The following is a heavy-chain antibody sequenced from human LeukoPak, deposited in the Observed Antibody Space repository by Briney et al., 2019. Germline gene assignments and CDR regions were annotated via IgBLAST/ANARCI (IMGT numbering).Heavy chain of an antibody. D-gene: IGHD4-11*01. J-gene: IGHJ4*02. CDR2: ISGSGGST. V-gene: IGHV3-23*01. CDR1: GFTFSSYA. CDR3: ARGGMTTLDY. Sequence: PGGSLRLSCAASGFTFSSYAMSWVRQAPGKGLEWVSAISGSGGSTYYADSVKGQFTISRDNSKNSLYLQMNSLRAEDTAVYYCARGGMTTLDYWGQGTLVTVSS.